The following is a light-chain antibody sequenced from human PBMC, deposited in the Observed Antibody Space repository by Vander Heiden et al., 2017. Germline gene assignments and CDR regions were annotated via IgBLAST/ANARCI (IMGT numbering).Light chain of an antibody. CDR2: KDS. CDR3: QSADSSGTSLV. V-gene: IGLV3-25*03. CDR1: ALPKQY. J-gene: IGLJ1*01. Sequence: SYELTQPPSVSVSPGQTARITCPGDALPKQYAYWYQQKPGQAPVLVIYKDSERPSGIPERFSGSSSGTTVTLTISGVQAEDEADYYCQSADSSGTSLVFGTGTKVTVL.